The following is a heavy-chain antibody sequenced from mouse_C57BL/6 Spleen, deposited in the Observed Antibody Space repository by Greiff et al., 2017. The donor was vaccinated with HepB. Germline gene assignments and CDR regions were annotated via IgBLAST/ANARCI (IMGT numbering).Heavy chain of an antibody. D-gene: IGHD1-1*02. J-gene: IGHJ2*01. V-gene: IGHV1-61*01. CDR3: ARKRGYYFDY. CDR1: GYTFTSYW. CDR2: IYPSDSET. Sequence: VQLQQPGAELVRPGSSVKLSCKASGYTFTSYWMDWVKQRPGQGLEWIGNIYPSDSETHYNQKFKDKATLTVDKSSSTAYMQLSSLTSEDSAVYYCARKRGYYFDYWGQGTTLTVSS.